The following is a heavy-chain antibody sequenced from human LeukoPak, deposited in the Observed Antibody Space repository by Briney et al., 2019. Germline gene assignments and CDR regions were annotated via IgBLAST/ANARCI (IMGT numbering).Heavy chain of an antibody. Sequence: PGGSLRLSCAASGFTFSTYAMHWDRQAPGKGLEWVAVISYDGSNKYYADSVKGRFTISRDNSKKTLYLQMNSLRAEDTAVYYCARVGGDYWGQGTLVTVSS. V-gene: IGHV3-30-3*01. CDR1: GFTFSTYA. CDR2: ISYDGSNK. J-gene: IGHJ4*02. CDR3: ARVGGDY. D-gene: IGHD4-23*01.